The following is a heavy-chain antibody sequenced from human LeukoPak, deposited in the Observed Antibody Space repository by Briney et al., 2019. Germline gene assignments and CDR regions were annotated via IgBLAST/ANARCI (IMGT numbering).Heavy chain of an antibody. V-gene: IGHV1-2*02. Sequence: ASVKVSCKASGYTFTAYYMHWVRQAPGQGLGWMGWINPNSGDTNFAQRFQGRVTMTRDTSISTVYMDLSRLRSDDTAVYYCARADWSMLDYWGQGTLVTVSS. D-gene: IGHD1-1*01. CDR2: INPNSGDT. J-gene: IGHJ4*02. CDR3: ARADWSMLDY. CDR1: GYTFTAYY.